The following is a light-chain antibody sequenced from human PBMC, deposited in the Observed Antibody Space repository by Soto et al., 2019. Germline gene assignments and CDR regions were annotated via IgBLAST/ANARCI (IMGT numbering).Light chain of an antibody. Sequence: DIQMTQSPSTLSASVGDRVTITCRASQIISSWLAWYQQKPGKAPKLRIYKASSLESGVPSRFSGSVSGTEFTLTISILQPDDFATYYCQQYNSYSRAFGQGTKLEIK. CDR2: KAS. CDR1: QIISSW. J-gene: IGKJ2*01. V-gene: IGKV1-5*03. CDR3: QQYNSYSRA.